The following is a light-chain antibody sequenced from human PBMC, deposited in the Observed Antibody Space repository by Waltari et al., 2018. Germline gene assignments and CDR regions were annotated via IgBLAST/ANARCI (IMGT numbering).Light chain of an antibody. Sequence: QTVVTQEPSVSVSPGGTVTLTCALSSGSVSTSFYPSWYQQTPGQAPRTLIYSTNTRLFGVPNRFSGSIRGNKAALTIAGAQADDEADYYCVLYMDSGVWVFGGGTKLTVL. V-gene: IGLV8-61*01. J-gene: IGLJ3*02. CDR3: VLYMDSGVWV. CDR1: SGSVSTSFY. CDR2: STN.